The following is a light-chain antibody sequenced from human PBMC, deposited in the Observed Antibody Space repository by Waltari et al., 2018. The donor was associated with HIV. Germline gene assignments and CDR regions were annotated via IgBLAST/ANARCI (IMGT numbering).Light chain of an antibody. CDR3: QVWDSSSDHPV. Sequence: SYVLTQPPSGSVAPGQTARITCGGNNIGSKRVHWYQQKPGQAPVLVIYYDSDRPSGSPERFSGSNSGNTATLTISRVEAGDEADYYCQVWDSSSDHPVFGTGTKVTVL. J-gene: IGLJ1*01. CDR1: NIGSKR. V-gene: IGLV3-21*04. CDR2: YDS.